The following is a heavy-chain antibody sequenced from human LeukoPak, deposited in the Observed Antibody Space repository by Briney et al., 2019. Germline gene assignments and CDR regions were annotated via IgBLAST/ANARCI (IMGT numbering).Heavy chain of an antibody. D-gene: IGHD2-15*01. Sequence: ASVKVSCKASGYTFTGYYMHWVRQAPGQGLEWMGWINPNSGGTNYAQKFQGRVTMTRDTSISTAYMELSRLRSDDTAVYYCARDPELIGCSGGSCYSTFWFDPWGQGTLVTVSS. CDR1: GYTFTGYY. CDR2: INPNSGGT. V-gene: IGHV1-2*02. CDR3: ARDPELIGCSGGSCYSTFWFDP. J-gene: IGHJ5*02.